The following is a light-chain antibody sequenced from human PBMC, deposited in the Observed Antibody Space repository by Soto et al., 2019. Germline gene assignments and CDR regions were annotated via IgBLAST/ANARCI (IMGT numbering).Light chain of an antibody. CDR2: SNN. V-gene: IGLV1-44*01. CDR3: AAWDDSLNGVV. Sequence: QSVLTQPPSASGTPGQRVTISCSGSSSNIGSNYVYWYQQLPGTAPKLLIYSNNHRPSGVPYRFSGSKSGTSASRAISGLQSEDEADYYCAAWDDSLNGVVFGGGTKVTVL. J-gene: IGLJ2*01. CDR1: SSNIGSNY.